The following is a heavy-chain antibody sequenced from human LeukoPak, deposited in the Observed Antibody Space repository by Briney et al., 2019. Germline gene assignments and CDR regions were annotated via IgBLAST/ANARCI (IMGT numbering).Heavy chain of an antibody. CDR2: LYSGGST. D-gene: IGHD3-10*01. V-gene: IGHV3-53*01. Sequence: GGSLRLSCAASGFTVSSNYMSWVRQAPGKGLEWFSVLYSGGSTYYADSVKGRFTISRDNSKNTLYLQMTSLRAEDTAVYYCSRVKGAFGEEFDAFDIWGQVTMVTVSS. CDR1: GFTVSSNY. CDR3: SRVKGAFGEEFDAFDI. J-gene: IGHJ3*02.